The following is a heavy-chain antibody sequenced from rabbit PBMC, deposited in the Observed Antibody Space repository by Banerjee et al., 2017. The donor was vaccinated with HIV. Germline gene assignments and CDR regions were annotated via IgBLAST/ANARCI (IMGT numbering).Heavy chain of an antibody. J-gene: IGHJ4*01. CDR3: ARDLAGVIGWNFNL. V-gene: IGHV1S47*01. D-gene: IGHD4-1*01. CDR1: GSDISSNA. Sequence: QEQLVESGGGLVQPEGSLTLTCKASGSDISSNAMCWVRQAPGKGPELIACIYSSNGDKWYASWVNGRFTISKASWTTVTLQMTSLTAADTASYFCARDLAGVIGWNFNLWGPGTLVTVS. CDR2: IYSSNGDK.